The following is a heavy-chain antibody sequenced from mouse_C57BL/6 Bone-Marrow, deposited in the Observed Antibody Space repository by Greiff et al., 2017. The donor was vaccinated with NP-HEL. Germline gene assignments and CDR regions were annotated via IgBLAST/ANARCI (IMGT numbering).Heavy chain of an antibody. CDR1: GYTFTSYW. D-gene: IGHD1-1*01. V-gene: IGHV1-59*01. J-gene: IGHJ1*03. CDR2: IDPSDSYT. Sequence: QVQLQHPGAELVRPGTSVKLSCKASGYTFTSYWMHWVKQRPGQGLEWIGVIDPSDSYTNYNQKFKGKATLTVDTSSSTAYMQLSSLTSEDSAVYYCARELRYILWGTGTTVTVSS. CDR3: ARELRYIL.